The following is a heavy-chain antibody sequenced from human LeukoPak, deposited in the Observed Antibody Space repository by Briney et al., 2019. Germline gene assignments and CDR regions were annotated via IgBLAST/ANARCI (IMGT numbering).Heavy chain of an antibody. Sequence: GGSLRLSCAASGFTVSSNYMSWVRQAPGKGLEWVSVIYSGGSTYYTDSVKGRFTISRDNSKNTLYPQMNSLRAEDTAVYYCARAKEVYDSSGYYGAAFDYWGQGTLVTVSS. CDR2: IYSGGST. CDR3: ARAKEVYDSSGYYGAAFDY. CDR1: GFTVSSNY. D-gene: IGHD3-22*01. V-gene: IGHV3-66*01. J-gene: IGHJ4*02.